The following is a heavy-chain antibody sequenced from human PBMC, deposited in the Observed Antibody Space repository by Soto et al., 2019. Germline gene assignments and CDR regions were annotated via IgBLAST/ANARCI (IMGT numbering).Heavy chain of an antibody. CDR2: MLYDGSNE. Sequence: QVQLVESGGGVVQPGRSLRLSCAASGFTFSSFAMHWVRQAPGKGLEWVAFMLYDGSNEPYADSVKGRFTISSDNSKNTLYLQINGLRVEDTAIYDCARNEVYSSSWYAGWCDPWGQGTVVTVSS. CDR3: ARNEVYSSSWYAGWCDP. D-gene: IGHD6-13*01. V-gene: IGHV3-33*05. CDR1: GFTFSSFA. J-gene: IGHJ5*02.